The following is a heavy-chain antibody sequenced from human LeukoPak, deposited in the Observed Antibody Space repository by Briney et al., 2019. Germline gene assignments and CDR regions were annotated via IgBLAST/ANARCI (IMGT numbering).Heavy chain of an antibody. CDR1: GFTVSNNY. CDR3: ARGRKTSDNSGYYQPEY. CDR2: IYSGGST. Sequence: GGSLRLSCAASGFTVSNNYMTWFRQAPWKGLEWVSVIYSGGSTYYADSVEGRFTISRDNSKNTLYLQMNSLRAEDTAVYYCARGRKTSDNSGYYQPEYWDQGTLVTVSS. D-gene: IGHD3-22*01. J-gene: IGHJ4*02. V-gene: IGHV3-66*01.